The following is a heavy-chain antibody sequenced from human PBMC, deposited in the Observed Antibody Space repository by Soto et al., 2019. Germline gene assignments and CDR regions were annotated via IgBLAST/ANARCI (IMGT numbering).Heavy chain of an antibody. CDR2: IRSKINNYAT. CDR3: TNGMDV. Sequence: GGSLRLSCAASGLTFNETGIHWVRQASGKGLEWVGRIRSKINNYATGYATSVKGRFTLSRDDSRKTAFLQMNSLKTEDTAVYYCTNGMDVWGQGTTVTVSS. V-gene: IGHV3-73*01. J-gene: IGHJ6*02. CDR1: GLTFNETG.